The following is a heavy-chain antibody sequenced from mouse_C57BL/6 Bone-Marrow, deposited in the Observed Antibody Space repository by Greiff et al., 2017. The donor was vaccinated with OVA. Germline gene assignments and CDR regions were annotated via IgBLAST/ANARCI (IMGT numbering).Heavy chain of an antibody. J-gene: IGHJ1*03. CDR1: GYTFTEYT. CDR2: FYPGSGSI. D-gene: IGHD2-4*01. V-gene: IGHV1-62-2*01. Sequence: VKLQESGAELVKPGASVKLSCKASGYTFTEYTIHWVKQRSGQGLEWIGWFYPGSGSIKYNEKFKDKATLTADKSSSTVYMELSRLTSEDSAVYFCARHGHYYDYPYWYFDVWGTGTTVTVSS. CDR3: ARHGHYYDYPYWYFDV.